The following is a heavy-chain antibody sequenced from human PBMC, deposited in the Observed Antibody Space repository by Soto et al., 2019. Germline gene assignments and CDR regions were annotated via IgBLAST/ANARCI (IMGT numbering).Heavy chain of an antibody. V-gene: IGHV4-59*01. CDR2: IYYSGST. D-gene: IGHD5-18*01. CDR3: ARELGYSYGAFDY. J-gene: IGHJ4*02. Sequence: PSETLCLTCTVSGGSISSYYWSWIQQPPGKGLEWIGYIYYSGSTNYNPSLKSRVTISVDTSKNQFSLKLSSVTAADTAVYYCARELGYSYGAFDYWGQGTLVTVSS. CDR1: GGSISSYY.